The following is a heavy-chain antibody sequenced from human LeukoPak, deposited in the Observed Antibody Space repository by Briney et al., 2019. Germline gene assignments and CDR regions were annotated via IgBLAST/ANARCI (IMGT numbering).Heavy chain of an antibody. CDR2: ISYDGSNK. CDR1: GFTFSSYA. D-gene: IGHD3-3*01. Sequence: GGSLRLSCAASGFTFSSYAMHWVRQAPGKGLEWVAVISYDGSNKYYADSVKGRFTISRDNSKNTLYLQMNSLRAEDTAVYYCARDVPYDFWSGYSIGDIWGQGTMVTVSS. J-gene: IGHJ3*02. CDR3: ARDVPYDFWSGYSIGDI. V-gene: IGHV3-30-3*01.